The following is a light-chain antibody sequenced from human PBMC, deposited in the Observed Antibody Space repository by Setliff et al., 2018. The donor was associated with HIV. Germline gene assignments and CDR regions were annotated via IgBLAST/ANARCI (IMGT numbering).Light chain of an antibody. CDR1: SSDVGGYNY. J-gene: IGLJ1*01. V-gene: IGLV2-23*02. CDR3: CSYAGSNTFYV. CDR2: DVT. Sequence: QSALTQPASVSGSPGQSITISCTGTSSDVGGYNYVSWYQQHPGKAPKLMIYDVTKRPSGVSNRFSGSKSGNTASLTISGLQAEDEADYYRCSYAGSNTFYVFGTGTKVTVL.